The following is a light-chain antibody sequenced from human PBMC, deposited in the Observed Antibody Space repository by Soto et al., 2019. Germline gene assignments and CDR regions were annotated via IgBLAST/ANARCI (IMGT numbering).Light chain of an antibody. CDR1: SSDVGIYNY. CDR3: SSYTSSSILYV. Sequence: QSALTKPASGSGSHGQASAISYNGSSSDVGIYNYVSWYQQHPGKVPKLIIYEVTNRPSGVSNRFSGSKSGNTASLTISGLQAEDEADYYCSSYTSSSILYVFGTGSKV. V-gene: IGLV2-14*01. CDR2: EVT. J-gene: IGLJ1*01.